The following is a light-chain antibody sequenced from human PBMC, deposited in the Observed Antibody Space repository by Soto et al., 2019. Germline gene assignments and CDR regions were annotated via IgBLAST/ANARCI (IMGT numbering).Light chain of an antibody. CDR3: QQSYKMPS. V-gene: IGKV1-12*01. CDR1: QSISW. Sequence: DIQMSQSPSTVSASVGDRVTITCRASQSISWLAWYQQKPGKAPKLLIHATSNLQIGVPSRFSGSGSGTEFTLTISSLEPEDFGTYYCQQSYKMPSFGQGTRLEIK. J-gene: IGKJ5*01. CDR2: ATS.